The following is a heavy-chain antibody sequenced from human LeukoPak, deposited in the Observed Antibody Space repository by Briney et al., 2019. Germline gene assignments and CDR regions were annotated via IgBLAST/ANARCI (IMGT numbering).Heavy chain of an antibody. J-gene: IGHJ4*02. CDR3: ARDKRGPYGYYFDY. CDR1: GFTFSSYA. Sequence: GGSLRLSCAASGFTFSSYAMSWVRQAPGKGLEWVSAISGSGGSTYYADSVKGRFTISRDNSKNTLYLQMNSLRAEDTAVYYCARDKRGPYGYYFDYWGQGTLVTVSS. CDR2: ISGSGGST. V-gene: IGHV3-23*01. D-gene: IGHD3-10*01.